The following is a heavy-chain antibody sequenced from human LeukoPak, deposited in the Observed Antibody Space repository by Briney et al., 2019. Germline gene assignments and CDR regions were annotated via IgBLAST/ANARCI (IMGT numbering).Heavy chain of an antibody. CDR3: VRGRGY. V-gene: IGHV3-64D*06. Sequence: PGGSLRLSCSVSGFTFSTYVMHWVRQAPGKGLEYVSAISSNGDNTYYADSVKGRFTISRHNSKNTLYLQMSSLSADDTAVYYCVRGRGYWGQGPLVPVSS. CDR2: ISSNGDNT. J-gene: IGHJ4*02. CDR1: GFTFSTYV.